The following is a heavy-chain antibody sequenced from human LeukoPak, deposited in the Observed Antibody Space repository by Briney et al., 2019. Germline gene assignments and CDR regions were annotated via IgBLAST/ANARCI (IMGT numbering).Heavy chain of an antibody. D-gene: IGHD5-24*01. CDR3: ARDGYNKYYFDY. J-gene: IGHJ4*02. Sequence: ASVKVSCKASRGTFSSYAISWVRQAPGQGLEWMGGIIPIFGTANYAQKFQGRVTITADESTSTAYMELSSLRSEDTAVYYCARDGYNKYYFDYWGQGTLVTVSS. CDR2: IIPIFGTA. CDR1: RGTFSSYA. V-gene: IGHV1-69*01.